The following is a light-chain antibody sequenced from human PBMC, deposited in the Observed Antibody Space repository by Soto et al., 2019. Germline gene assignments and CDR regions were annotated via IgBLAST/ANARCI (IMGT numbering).Light chain of an antibody. Sequence: EVVMTQSPATLSVSPGERATLSCRASQSVGSNLAWYQQKPGQAPRLLISDASTRATGIPARFSGSGSGTEFTLTISSLQSEDLAVFYCLQYNDWPRTFGQGTKVDIK. J-gene: IGKJ1*01. CDR3: LQYNDWPRT. CDR1: QSVGSN. V-gene: IGKV3-15*01. CDR2: DAS.